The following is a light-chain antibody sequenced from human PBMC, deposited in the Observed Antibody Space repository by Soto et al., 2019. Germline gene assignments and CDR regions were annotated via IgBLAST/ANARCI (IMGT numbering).Light chain of an antibody. CDR2: GSS. CDR1: QSVSSN. V-gene: IGKV3-15*01. CDR3: QQYNNWPPWT. Sequence: EITLKQSPDTLSVSSGERATLSCRASQSVSSNSAWYQQKPGQAPRLLIYGSSTRATGIPARFSGSGSGTEFTLTINSLQSEDFAVYYCQQYNNWPPWTFGQGTKVDIK. J-gene: IGKJ1*01.